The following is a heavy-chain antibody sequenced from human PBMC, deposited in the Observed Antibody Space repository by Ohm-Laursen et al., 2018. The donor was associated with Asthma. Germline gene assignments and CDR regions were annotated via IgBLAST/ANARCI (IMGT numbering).Heavy chain of an antibody. CDR3: ARDRASHDYGDYASSWFDP. J-gene: IGHJ5*02. Sequence: SLRLSCSASGFTFSSYGMHWVRQAPGKGLEWVAVIWYDGSNKYYADSVKGRFTISRDNSKNTLYLQMNSLRAEDTAVYYCARDRASHDYGDYASSWFDPWGQGTLVTVSS. CDR1: GFTFSSYG. V-gene: IGHV3-33*01. D-gene: IGHD4-17*01. CDR2: IWYDGSNK.